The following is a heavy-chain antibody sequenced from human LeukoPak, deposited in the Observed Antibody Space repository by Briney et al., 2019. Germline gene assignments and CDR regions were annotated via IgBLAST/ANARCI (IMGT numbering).Heavy chain of an antibody. CDR1: GYTFTSYG. CDR3: ARDGVYSSSWLGGFSVDY. Sequence: EASVKVSCKASGYTFTSYGISWVRQAPGQGLEWMGWISAYNGNTNYAQKLQGRVTMTTDTSTSTAYMELRSLRSDDTAVYYCARDGVYSSSWLGGFSVDYWGQGTLVTVSS. J-gene: IGHJ4*02. D-gene: IGHD6-13*01. CDR2: ISAYNGNT. V-gene: IGHV1-18*01.